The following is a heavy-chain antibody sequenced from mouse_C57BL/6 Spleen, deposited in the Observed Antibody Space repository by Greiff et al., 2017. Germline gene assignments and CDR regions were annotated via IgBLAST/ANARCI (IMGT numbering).Heavy chain of an antibody. CDR3: ARWDYDYDGEYALDC. J-gene: IGHJ4*01. CDR1: GYTFTDYN. CDR2: INPNNGGT. D-gene: IGHD2-4*01. Sequence: VQLQQSGPELVKPGASVKIPCKASGYTFTDYNMDWVKQSHGKSLEWIGDINPNNGGTIYNQKFKGKATLTVDKSSSTAYMELRSLTSEDTAVYYCARWDYDYDGEYALDCWGQGPSVTGSS. V-gene: IGHV1-18*01.